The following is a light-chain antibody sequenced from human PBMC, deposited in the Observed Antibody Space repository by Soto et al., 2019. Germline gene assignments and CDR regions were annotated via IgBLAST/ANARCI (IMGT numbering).Light chain of an antibody. V-gene: IGLV2-14*01. CDR2: SVS. Sequence: QSALTQPASVSGPPGQSITISCTGTSSDVGGYNYVFWYQQHPGKAPKLMIYSVSYRPSGVSNRFSGSKSGNTASLTISGLQPEDDADYYCSSYTSTRSYVFGTGTKLTVL. J-gene: IGLJ1*01. CDR3: SSYTSTRSYV. CDR1: SSDVGGYNY.